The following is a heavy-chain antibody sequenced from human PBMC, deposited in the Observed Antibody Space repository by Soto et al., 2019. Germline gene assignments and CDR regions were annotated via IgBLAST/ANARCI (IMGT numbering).Heavy chain of an antibody. CDR3: ARDATDSSSWFNWFDP. Sequence: QVPLVESGGGVVQPGRSLRLSCAASGFTFSSYGMHWVRQAPGKGLEWVAVIWYDGSNKYYADSVKGRFTISRDNSKNTLYLQMNSLRAEDTAVYYCARDATDSSSWFNWFDPWGQGTLVTVSS. CDR1: GFTFSSYG. J-gene: IGHJ5*02. CDR2: IWYDGSNK. D-gene: IGHD6-13*01. V-gene: IGHV3-33*01.